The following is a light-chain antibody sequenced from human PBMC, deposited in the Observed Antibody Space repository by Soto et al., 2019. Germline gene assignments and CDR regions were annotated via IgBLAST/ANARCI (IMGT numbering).Light chain of an antibody. V-gene: IGLV2-11*01. J-gene: IGLJ1*01. Sequence: QSVLTQPRSVSGSRGQSVTISCTGTSTDVGGYNYVSWYQQHPGKVPKLMLYDVSKRPSGVPDRFSGSKSGNTASLTISGLQAEDEADYYCCSYAGRPTLYVFGSGTKVTV. CDR1: STDVGGYNY. CDR3: CSYAGRPTLYV. CDR2: DVS.